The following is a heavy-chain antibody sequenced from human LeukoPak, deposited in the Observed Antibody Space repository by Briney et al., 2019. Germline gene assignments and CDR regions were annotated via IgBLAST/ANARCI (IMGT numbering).Heavy chain of an antibody. D-gene: IGHD2-21*02. CDR3: ARDLPAYCGGDCYDDAFDI. V-gene: IGHV3-7*01. J-gene: IGHJ3*02. CDR2: IKQDGSEK. Sequence: SGGSLRLSCAASGFTFSSYWMSWVRQAPGKGLEWVANIKQDGSEKYYVDSVKGRFTISRDNAKNSLYLQMNSLRAEDTAVYYCARDLPAYCGGDCYDDAFDIWGQGTVVTVSS. CDR1: GFTFSSYW.